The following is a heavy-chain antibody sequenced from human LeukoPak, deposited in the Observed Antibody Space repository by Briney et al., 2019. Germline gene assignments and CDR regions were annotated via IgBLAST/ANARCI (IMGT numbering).Heavy chain of an antibody. D-gene: IGHD5-12*01. CDR3: ARRSPNSGWPD. CDR2: MYYTGST. Sequence: GSLRLSCAASGFTFSSYSMNWVRQPPGKGLEWIGSMYYTGSTYYNPSLKSRLTIYVDTSKNQFSLKLSSVTAADTAMYYCARRSPNSGWPDWGQGTLVTVSS. J-gene: IGHJ4*02. V-gene: IGHV4-39*01. CDR1: GFTFSSYSMN.